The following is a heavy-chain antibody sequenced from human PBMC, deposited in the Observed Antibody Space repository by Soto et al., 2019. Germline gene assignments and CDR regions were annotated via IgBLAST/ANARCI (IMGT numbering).Heavy chain of an antibody. CDR2: LIPIFHTP. V-gene: IGHV1-69*05. Sequence: QVQLVQSGAEVKKPGSSVKVSCQASGGTFRSYVISWVRQAPGQGLEWMGCLIPIFHTPNYAQKFQDRVSITSHESTSTVYMELSSLTFEDTAVYYCTGYYYGSGVDFWGQGTLVTVSS. D-gene: IGHD3-10*01. CDR3: TGYYYGSGVDF. J-gene: IGHJ4*02. CDR1: GGTFRSYV.